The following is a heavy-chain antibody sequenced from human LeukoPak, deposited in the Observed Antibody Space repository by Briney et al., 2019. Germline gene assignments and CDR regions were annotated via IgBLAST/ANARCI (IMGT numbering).Heavy chain of an antibody. CDR2: ISWNSGSI. J-gene: IGHJ5*02. Sequence: GGSLRLSCAASGFTFDDYAMHWVRQAPGKGLEWVSGISWNSGSIGYADSVKGRFTISRDNAKNSLYLQMNSLRAEDTALYYCARVRGPVEAWGQGTLVTVSS. CDR3: ARVRGPVEA. V-gene: IGHV3-9*01. CDR1: GFTFDDYA. D-gene: IGHD3-10*01.